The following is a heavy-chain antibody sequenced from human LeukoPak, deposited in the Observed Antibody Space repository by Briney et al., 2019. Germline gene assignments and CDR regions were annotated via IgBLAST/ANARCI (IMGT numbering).Heavy chain of an antibody. J-gene: IGHJ4*02. CDR1: GFTFSSYA. CDR2: ISYDGSNK. Sequence: GGSLRLSCAASGFTFSSYAMHRVRQAQGRGLGGGPVISYDGSNKYYADSVKGRFTISRDNSKNTLYLQMNSLRAEDTAVYYCARDKYVTMVRGYWVYWGQGTLVTVSS. V-gene: IGHV3-30*04. D-gene: IGHD3-10*01. CDR3: ARDKYVTMVRGYWVY.